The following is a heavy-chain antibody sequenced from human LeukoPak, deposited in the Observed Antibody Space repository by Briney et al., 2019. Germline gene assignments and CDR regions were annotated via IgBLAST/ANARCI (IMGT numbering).Heavy chain of an antibody. CDR3: ARGPIQLWIHNAMDV. Sequence: HPGRSLRLSCTGSGFTFGDHAMSWVRQAPGKGLEWVGFIRSKAYRGTTEYAASVKGRFTISRDDSASTAYLQMNSLSTEDTAVYYRARGPIQLWIHNAMDVWGQGTTVTVSS. CDR2: IRSKAYRGTT. D-gene: IGHD5-18*01. V-gene: IGHV3-49*04. CDR1: GFTFGDHA. J-gene: IGHJ6*02.